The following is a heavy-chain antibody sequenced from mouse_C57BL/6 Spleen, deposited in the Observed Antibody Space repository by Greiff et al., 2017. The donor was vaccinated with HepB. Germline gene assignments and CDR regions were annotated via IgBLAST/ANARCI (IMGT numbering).Heavy chain of an antibody. CDR2: INYDGSST. CDR3: ARVDGSRGDWFAY. V-gene: IGHV5-16*01. D-gene: IGHD1-1*01. CDR1: GFTFSDYY. Sequence: EVQLVESEGGLVQPGSSMKLSCTASGFTFSDYYMAWVRQVPEKGLEWVANINYDGSSTYYLDSLKSRFIISRDNAKNILYLQMSSLKSEDTATYYCARVDGSRGDWFAYWGQGTLVTVSA. J-gene: IGHJ3*01.